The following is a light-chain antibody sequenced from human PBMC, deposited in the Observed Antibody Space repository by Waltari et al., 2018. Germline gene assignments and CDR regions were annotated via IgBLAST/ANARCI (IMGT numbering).Light chain of an antibody. Sequence: HSALTHPASVSGSPALSITIPRTRTHNDLESYHCLSCYQQSPGKAPKLMIYDAKSRPSGVSSRFSGSKSGNTASLTISGLQAEDEADYYCSSYTTNTRVFGGGTKLTVL. V-gene: IGLV2-14*03. CDR1: HNDLESYHC. CDR3: SSYTTNTRV. CDR2: DAK. J-gene: IGLJ3*02.